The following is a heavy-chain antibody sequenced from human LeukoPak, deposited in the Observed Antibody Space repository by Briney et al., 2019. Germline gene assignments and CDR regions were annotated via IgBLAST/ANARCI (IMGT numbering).Heavy chain of an antibody. CDR1: GFTFSSYG. CDR2: ISGSGGST. J-gene: IGHJ3*02. Sequence: GGSLRLSCAASGFTFSSYGMSWVRQAPGKGLEWVSAISGSGGSTYYADSVKGRFTISRDNSKNTLYLQMNSLRAEDTAVYYCAKGDCSSASCYSHDAFDIWGQGTMVTVSS. V-gene: IGHV3-23*01. CDR3: AKGDCSSASCYSHDAFDI. D-gene: IGHD2-2*01.